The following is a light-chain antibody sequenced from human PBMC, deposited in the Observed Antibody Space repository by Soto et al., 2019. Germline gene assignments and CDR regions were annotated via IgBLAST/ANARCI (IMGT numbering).Light chain of an antibody. J-gene: IGKJ1*01. Sequence: DIQLTQSASTLSASLGARVTITCRASQSISSWLAWYQQKPVKAPKLLIYDASSLQSGVPSWFRGSGSGTDFTLTSSSLQPDDFATYYCQHYSTYSRPFGQGTKVDIK. V-gene: IGKV1-5*01. CDR3: QHYSTYSRP. CDR1: QSISSW. CDR2: DAS.